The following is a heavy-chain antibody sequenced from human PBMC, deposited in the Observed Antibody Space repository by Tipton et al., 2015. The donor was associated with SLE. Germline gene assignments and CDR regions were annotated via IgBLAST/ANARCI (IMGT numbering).Heavy chain of an antibody. J-gene: IGHJ4*02. V-gene: IGHV1-46*01. Sequence: QLVQSGPEVKKPGASVKVSCKASGYTFTSYYMHWVRQAPGQGLEWMGIINPSGGSTSYAQKFQGRVTMTRDTSTSTVYMELSSLRSEDTAVYYCARGGYYYDSSGYYPFGYWGQGTLVTVSS. CDR1: GYTFTSYY. D-gene: IGHD3-22*01. CDR2: INPSGGST. CDR3: ARGGYYYDSSGYYPFGY.